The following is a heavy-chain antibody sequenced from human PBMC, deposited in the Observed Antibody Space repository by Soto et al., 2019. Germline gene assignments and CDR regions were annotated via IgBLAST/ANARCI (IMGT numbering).Heavy chain of an antibody. D-gene: IGHD3-22*01. V-gene: IGHV4-59*01. CDR3: ARAYTLYYYDSSGYFHFDY. CDR2: IYYSGST. CDR1: GGSISSYY. Sequence: SETLSLTCTVSGGSISSYYWSWIRQPPGKGLEWIGYIYYSGSTNYNPSLKSRVTISVDTSKNQFSLKLSSVTAADTAVYYCARAYTLYYYDSSGYFHFDYWRQRTLVTVSS. J-gene: IGHJ4*02.